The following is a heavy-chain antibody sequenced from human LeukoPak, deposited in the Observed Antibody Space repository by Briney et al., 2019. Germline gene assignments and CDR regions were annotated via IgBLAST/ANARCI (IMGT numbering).Heavy chain of an antibody. V-gene: IGHV1-18*04. Sequence: GASVKVSCKASGYTFTCYYMHWVRQAPGQGLEWMGWISIYSGNTNYSQKLQVRVSLTTYTSTSTAYMDLRSLRSDDTAVYYCARARALVRGGVSVPRPTYYFDYWGQGTLVTVSS. CDR2: ISIYSGNT. CDR1: GYTFTCYY. CDR3: ARARALVRGGVSVPRPTYYFDY. D-gene: IGHD3-10*01. J-gene: IGHJ4*02.